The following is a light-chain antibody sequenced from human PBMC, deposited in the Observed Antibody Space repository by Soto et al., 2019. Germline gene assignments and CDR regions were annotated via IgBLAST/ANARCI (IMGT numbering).Light chain of an antibody. Sequence: IQMTQYPSTLSASVGDRVTITCRASHSISRWLAWYQQKPGRAPKLLIYDASNLESGVPSRFSGTGSGTEFTLTISSLQPDDVATYYCQQYNTYSPWTFGQGTNVDIK. V-gene: IGKV1-5*01. J-gene: IGKJ1*01. CDR2: DAS. CDR3: QQYNTYSPWT. CDR1: HSISRW.